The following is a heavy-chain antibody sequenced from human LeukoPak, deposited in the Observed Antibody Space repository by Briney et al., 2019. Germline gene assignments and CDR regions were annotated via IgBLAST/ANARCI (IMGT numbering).Heavy chain of an antibody. J-gene: IGHJ3*02. CDR2: IYYSGTT. Sequence: MPSETLSLTCTVSGGSISSYYWSWVRQPPRMGLEWIGYIYYSGTTNYNPALKSRVTISVDTSKNQFSLKLSSVTAADTAVYYCARGYTIFPVPAFDIWGQGTMVTVSS. CDR3: ARGYTIFPVPAFDI. CDR1: GGSISSYY. D-gene: IGHD3-9*01. V-gene: IGHV4-59*01.